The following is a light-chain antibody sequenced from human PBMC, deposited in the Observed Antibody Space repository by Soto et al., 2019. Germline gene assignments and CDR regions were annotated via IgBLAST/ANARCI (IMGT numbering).Light chain of an antibody. CDR1: QSISSY. J-gene: IGKJ1*01. CDR2: AAS. CDR3: LQDYNYPWT. V-gene: IGKV1-6*01. Sequence: QIIQNKSSLSASVGDRVTITCRASQSISSYLNWYQQKPGKAPKLLIYAASSLQSGVPSRFSGSGSGTDFTLTISSLQPEDFATYYCLQDYNYPWTFGQGTMV.